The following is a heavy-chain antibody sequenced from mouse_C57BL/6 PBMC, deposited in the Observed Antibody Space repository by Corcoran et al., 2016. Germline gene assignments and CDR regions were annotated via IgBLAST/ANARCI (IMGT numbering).Heavy chain of an antibody. V-gene: IGHV1-26*01. CDR3: ARLGVGSSPFDY. CDR2: INPNNGGT. Sequence: EVQLQQSGPELVKPGASVKISCKASGYTFTDYYMNWVKQSHGKSLEWIGDINPNNGGTSYNQKFKGKATLTVDKSSSTAYMELRSLTSEDSAVYYCARLGVGSSPFDYWGQCTTLTVSS. D-gene: IGHD1-1*01. J-gene: IGHJ2*01. CDR1: GYTFTDYY.